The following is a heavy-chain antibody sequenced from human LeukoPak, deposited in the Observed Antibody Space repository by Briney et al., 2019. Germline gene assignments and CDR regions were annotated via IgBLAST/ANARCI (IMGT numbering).Heavy chain of an antibody. CDR2: INPNSGGT. J-gene: IGHJ4*02. V-gene: IGHV1-2*02. CDR3: AAMYYYDSSGYY. D-gene: IGHD3-22*01. CDR1: GYTFTGYY. Sequence: ASVKVSCKASGYTFTGYYMHWVRQAPGQGLEWMGWINPNSGGTNDAQKFQGRVTMTRDTSISTAYMELSRLRSDDTAVYYCAAMYYYDSSGYYWGQGTLVTVSS.